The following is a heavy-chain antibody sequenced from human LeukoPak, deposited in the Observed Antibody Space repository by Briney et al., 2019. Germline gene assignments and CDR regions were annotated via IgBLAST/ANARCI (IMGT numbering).Heavy chain of an antibody. J-gene: IGHJ4*02. CDR3: ARTYGSGSYYDY. CDR1: GYTFTGYY. Sequence: GAPVKVSCKASGYTFTGYYMHWVRQAPGQGLEWMGRINPNSGGTNYAQKFQGRVTMTRDTSISTAYMELSRLRSDDTAVYYCARTYGSGSYYDYWGQGTLVTVSS. CDR2: INPNSGGT. D-gene: IGHD3-10*01. V-gene: IGHV1-2*06.